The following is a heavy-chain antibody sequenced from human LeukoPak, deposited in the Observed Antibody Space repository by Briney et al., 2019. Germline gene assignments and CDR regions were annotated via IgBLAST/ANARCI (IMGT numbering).Heavy chain of an antibody. CDR2: INPSGST. Sequence: PSETPSLTCAVYGGSFSGYYWTWIRQPPGKGLEWIGEINPSGSTNYNPSLKSRATIAADTSKNQFSLKLSSVTAADTAVYYCARGRLLWFGGVGYYYYYGMDVWGQGTTVTVSS. V-gene: IGHV4-34*01. CDR1: GGSFSGYY. J-gene: IGHJ6*02. CDR3: ARGRLLWFGGVGYYYYYGMDV. D-gene: IGHD3-10*01.